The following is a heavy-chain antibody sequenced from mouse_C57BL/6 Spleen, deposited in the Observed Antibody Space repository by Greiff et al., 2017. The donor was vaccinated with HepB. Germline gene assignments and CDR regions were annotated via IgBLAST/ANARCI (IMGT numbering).Heavy chain of an antibody. J-gene: IGHJ2*01. Sequence: QVQLKHPGAELVKPGASVKLSCKASGYTFTSYWMQWVKQRPGQGLEWIGEIDPSDSYTNYNQKFKGKATLTVDTSSSTAYMQLSSLTSEDSAVYYCARGWDPRGYFDYWGQGTTLTVSS. CDR2: IDPSDSYT. D-gene: IGHD4-1*01. CDR3: ARGWDPRGYFDY. V-gene: IGHV1-50*01. CDR1: GYTFTSYW.